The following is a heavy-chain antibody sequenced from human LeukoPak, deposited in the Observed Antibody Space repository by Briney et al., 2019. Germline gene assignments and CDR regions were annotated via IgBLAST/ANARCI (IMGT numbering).Heavy chain of an antibody. D-gene: IGHD2-2*02. CDR3: ARGLEYCSSTSCYMYY. J-gene: IGHJ4*02. CDR2: ISSDGNNK. Sequence: PGGSLRLSCAASIFTFSNYPMHWVRQAPGKGLEWVAVISSDGNNKYYADSVKGRFTISRDNSKNTLYLQMNSLRAEDTAVYYCARGLEYCSSTSCYMYYWGQGTLVTVSS. V-gene: IGHV3-30-3*01. CDR1: IFTFSNYP.